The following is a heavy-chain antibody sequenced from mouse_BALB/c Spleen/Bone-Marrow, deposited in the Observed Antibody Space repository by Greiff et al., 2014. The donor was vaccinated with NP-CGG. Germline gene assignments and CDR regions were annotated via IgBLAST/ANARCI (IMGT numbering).Heavy chain of an antibody. V-gene: IGHV1S81*02. J-gene: IGHJ2*01. D-gene: IGHD1-2*01. CDR2: INPRNGRT. CDR1: GYTFTSYW. Sequence: VQRVESGAELVKPGASVKLSCKASGYTFTSYWMEWVKQRPGQGLEWIGEINPRNGRTNYNEKFKSKATLTVDKSSSTAYMQLSSLTSEDSAVYYCAREAYYGPDYWGQGTTLTVSS. CDR3: AREAYYGPDY.